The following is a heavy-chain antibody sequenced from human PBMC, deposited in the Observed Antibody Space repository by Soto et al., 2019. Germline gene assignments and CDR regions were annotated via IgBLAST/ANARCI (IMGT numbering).Heavy chain of an antibody. Sequence: PSETLSLTCTVSGGSISSYYWSWIRQPPGKGLEWIGCIYYSGSTNYNPSLKSRVTISVDTSKNQFSLKLSSVTAADTAIYYCAKALGRDFSDFDSWGQGTQVTVSS. J-gene: IGHJ4*02. CDR1: GGSISSYY. D-gene: IGHD3-10*01. CDR3: AKALGRDFSDFDS. V-gene: IGHV4-59*08. CDR2: IYYSGST.